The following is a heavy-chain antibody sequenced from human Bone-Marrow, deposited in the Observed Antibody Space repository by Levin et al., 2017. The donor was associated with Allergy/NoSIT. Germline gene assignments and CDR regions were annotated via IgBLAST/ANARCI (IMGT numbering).Heavy chain of an antibody. CDR1: GFTFKDLG. J-gene: IGHJ6*04. D-gene: IGHD2-21*02. CDR3: ATYTAIRTTDV. Sequence: GGSLRLSCAASGFTFKDLGMHWVRQAPGKGVDWVAIISYDGGNQYYAASVKGRFTISRDNSKNMLFLQMNSLRTEDTAVYYCATYTAIRTTDVWCKGTTVTVSS. V-gene: IGHV3-30*03. CDR2: ISYDGGNQ.